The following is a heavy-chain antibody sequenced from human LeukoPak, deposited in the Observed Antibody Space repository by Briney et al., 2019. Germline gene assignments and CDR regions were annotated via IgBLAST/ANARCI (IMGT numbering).Heavy chain of an antibody. CDR3: ARLEMATITY. CDR2: IYYSGST. D-gene: IGHD5-24*01. J-gene: IGHJ4*02. Sequence: SETLSLTCTVSGGSISSSSYYWGWIRQPPAKGLEWIGSIYYSGSTYYNPSLKSRVTISVDTSKNQFSLKLSSVTAADTAVYYCARLEMATITYWGQGTLVTVSS. CDR1: GGSISSSSYY. V-gene: IGHV4-39*01.